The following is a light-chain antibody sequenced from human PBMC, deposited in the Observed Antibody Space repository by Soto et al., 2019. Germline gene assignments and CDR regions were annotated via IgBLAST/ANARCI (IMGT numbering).Light chain of an antibody. Sequence: DIQMTQSPSTLSASVGDRVTITCRASQSISTWLAWYQQKPGKAPKVLIYGASSLASGVPSRFSGSGSGTEFTLTISILQPDYFANYYCQQYKNYLTFGPGPKVDIK. CDR2: GAS. CDR1: QSISTW. CDR3: QQYKNYLT. J-gene: IGKJ3*01. V-gene: IGKV1-5*01.